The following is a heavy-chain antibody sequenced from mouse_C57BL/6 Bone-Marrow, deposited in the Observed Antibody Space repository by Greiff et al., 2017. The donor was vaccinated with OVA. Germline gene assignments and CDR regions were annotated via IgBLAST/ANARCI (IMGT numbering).Heavy chain of an antibody. D-gene: IGHD1-1*01. V-gene: IGHV1-69*01. CDR3: ARGITTVVATEWYFDV. J-gene: IGHJ1*03. CDR1: GYTFTSYW. CDR2: IDPSDSYT. Sequence: VQLQQSGAELVMPGASVKLSCKASGYTFTSYWMHWVKQRPGQGLEWIGEIDPSDSYTNYNQKFKGKSTLTVDKSSSTAYMQLSSLTSEDSAVYYCARGITTVVATEWYFDVWGTGTTVTVSS.